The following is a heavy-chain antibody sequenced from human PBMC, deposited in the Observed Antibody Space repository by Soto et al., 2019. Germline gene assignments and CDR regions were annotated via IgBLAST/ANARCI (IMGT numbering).Heavy chain of an antibody. Sequence: EVQLVESGGGLVQPGGSLRLSCAASGFTFSSYSMNWVRQAPGKGLEWVSYISSSSTTKYYADSVKGRFTISRDNAQNSLYLQMNSLRAEDTAVYYCARDGCSGSNCLNWFYPWGQGTLVTVSS. D-gene: IGHD2-15*01. J-gene: IGHJ5*02. CDR2: ISSSSTTK. CDR1: GFTFSSYS. CDR3: ARDGCSGSNCLNWFYP. V-gene: IGHV3-48*01.